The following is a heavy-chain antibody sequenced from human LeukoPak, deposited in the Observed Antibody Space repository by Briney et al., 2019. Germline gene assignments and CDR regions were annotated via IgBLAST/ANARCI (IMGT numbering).Heavy chain of an antibody. CDR2: IIPIFGTA. D-gene: IGHD4-23*01. J-gene: IGHJ4*02. CDR3: ARGKNYGGNFDY. CDR1: GYTLTELS. Sequence: SVKVSCKVSGYTLTELSMHWVRQAPGQGLEWMGGIIPIFGTANYAQKFQGRVTITADESTSTAYMELSSPRSEDTAVYYCARGKNYGGNFDYWGQGTLVTVSS. V-gene: IGHV1-69*13.